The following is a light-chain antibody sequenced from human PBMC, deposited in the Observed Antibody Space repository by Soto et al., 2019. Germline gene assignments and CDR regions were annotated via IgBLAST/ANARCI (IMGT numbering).Light chain of an antibody. CDR1: SGDVGGHNY. V-gene: IGLV2-14*01. Sequence: QSALTQPASVSGSPGQSITISCTGTSGDVGGHNYVSWYQQHPGKTPKLMIYDVSKRPSGVSNRFSGSKSGNTASLTISGLPAEEEADYFCSSYASSSTLYVFGRGTKLTVL. J-gene: IGLJ1*01. CDR3: SSYASSSTLYV. CDR2: DVS.